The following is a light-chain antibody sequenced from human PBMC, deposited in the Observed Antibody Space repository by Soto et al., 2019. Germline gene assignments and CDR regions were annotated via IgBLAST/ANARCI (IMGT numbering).Light chain of an antibody. V-gene: IGKV3-15*01. CDR2: DTS. J-gene: IGKJ2*01. CDR1: QSVWSN. CDR3: HHYNNWPPRNT. Sequence: EIVLTQSPGTLSLSPGERATLSCRASQSVWSNYLVWYQQKPGQAPRLLIYDTSTRASDVPARFSGSGSETEFTLTISGLQSEDFGIYYCHHYNNWPPRNTFGQGTKVDIK.